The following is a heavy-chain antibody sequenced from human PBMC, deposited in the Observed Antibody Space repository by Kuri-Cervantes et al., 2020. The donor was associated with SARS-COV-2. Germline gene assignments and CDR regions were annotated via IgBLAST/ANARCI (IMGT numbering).Heavy chain of an antibody. D-gene: IGHD2-15*01. CDR1: EFTFSSYD. CDR3: GRHRGYCSGGGCYSTGFSFYY. Sequence: GGSLRLSCAASEFTFSSYDMTWVRQAPGMGLEWVSSISSGSDYIYYADSVKGRFTVSRDNAENSLYLQMNSLGVGDTAVYYCGRHRGYCSGGGCYSTGFSFYYWGQGALVTVSS. V-gene: IGHV3-21*01. CDR2: ISSGSDYI. J-gene: IGHJ4*02.